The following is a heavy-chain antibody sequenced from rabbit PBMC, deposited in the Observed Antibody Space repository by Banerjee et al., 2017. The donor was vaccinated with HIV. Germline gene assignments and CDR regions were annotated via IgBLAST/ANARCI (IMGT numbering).Heavy chain of an antibody. CDR3: ERGYWTDGLHL. D-gene: IGHD1-1*01. J-gene: IGHJ4*01. Sequence: EESGGDLVKPEGSLTLTCTASGFTLSSYWLYWVRQAPGKGLEWIACIYAGSSGSTYYASWATGRFTTSKPSSTTVTLQMTSLTAANTATYFCERGYWTDGLHLWGQGTLVTVS. V-gene: IGHV1S45*01. CDR1: GFTLSSYW. CDR2: IYAGSSGST.